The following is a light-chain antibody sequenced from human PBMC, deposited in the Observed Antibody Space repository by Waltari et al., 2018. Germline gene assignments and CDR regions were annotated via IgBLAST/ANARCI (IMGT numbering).Light chain of an antibody. J-gene: IGLJ1*01. CDR2: EVT. CDR1: TNDFGAYHH. Sequence: QSALAQPASVSGSPGQSLTISCTGTTNDFGAYHHVSWYQQHPGKAPKLIIYEVTYRPSGVSNRFSGSKSGNTASLTISGLQDEDEADYYCNSYTSTSTYVFGTGTKVTVL. V-gene: IGLV2-14*01. CDR3: NSYTSTSTYV.